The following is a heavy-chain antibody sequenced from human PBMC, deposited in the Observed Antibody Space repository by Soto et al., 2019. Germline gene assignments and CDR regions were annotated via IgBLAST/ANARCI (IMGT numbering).Heavy chain of an antibody. CDR3: ARGPRRYCSGGSCYNVDY. Sequence: PSETLSLTCAVYGGSFSGYYWSWIRQPPGKGLECIGEINHSGSTNYNPYLKSRVTISVDTSKNQFSLKLSSVTAADTAVYYWARGPRRYCSGGSCYNVDYWGQGTLVTVS. J-gene: IGHJ4*02. V-gene: IGHV4-34*01. CDR1: GGSFSGYY. D-gene: IGHD2-15*01. CDR2: INHSGST.